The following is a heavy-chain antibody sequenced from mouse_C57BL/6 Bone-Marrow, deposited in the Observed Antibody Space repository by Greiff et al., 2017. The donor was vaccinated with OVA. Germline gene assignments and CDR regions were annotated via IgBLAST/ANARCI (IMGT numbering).Heavy chain of an antibody. J-gene: IGHJ3*01. CDR1: GFTFSSYT. CDR3: ARQFWSFAY. Sequence: DVKLVESGGGLVKPGGSLKLSCAASGFTFSSYTMSWVRQTPEKRLEWVATISGGGGNTYYPDSVKGRFTISRDNAKNTLYLQMSSLWSEDTALYYCARQFWSFAYWGQGTLVTVSA. CDR2: ISGGGGNT. V-gene: IGHV5-9*01.